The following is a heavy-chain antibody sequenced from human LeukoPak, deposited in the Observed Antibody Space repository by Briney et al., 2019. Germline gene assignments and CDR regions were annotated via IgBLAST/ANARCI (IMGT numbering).Heavy chain of an antibody. D-gene: IGHD6-19*01. CDR1: GGSISGGTYY. J-gene: IGHJ5*02. CDR2: IDTSGRA. CDR3: ARHIPPAAVTGRVGWFDP. V-gene: IGHV4-61*02. Sequence: PSETLSLTCTVSGGSISGGTYYWSWIRQPAGKGLEWIGRIDTSGRANYNPSLKSRVTISVDRSKNQFSLKLSSVTAADTAVYYCARHIPPAAVTGRVGWFDPWGQGTLVTVSS.